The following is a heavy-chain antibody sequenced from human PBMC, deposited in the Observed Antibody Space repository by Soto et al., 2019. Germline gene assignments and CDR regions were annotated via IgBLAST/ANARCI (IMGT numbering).Heavy chain of an antibody. CDR2: MSHSGGT. CDR1: GGFVSSGTYY. Sequence: QVQLQQWGAGLLKPSETLSLTCAVYGGFVSSGTYYWSWIRQPPGKGLEWIGEMSHSGGTHFNPSLKSRVTRSVDPSKNQFSLKMSSVTAADTALYYCARVERGTATTVVDAFDIWGPGTMVTGSS. J-gene: IGHJ3*02. V-gene: IGHV4-34*01. CDR3: ARVERGTATTVVDAFDI. D-gene: IGHD1-1*01.